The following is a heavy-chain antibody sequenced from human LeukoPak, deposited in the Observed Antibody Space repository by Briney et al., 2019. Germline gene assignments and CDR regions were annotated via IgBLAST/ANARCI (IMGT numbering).Heavy chain of an antibody. CDR1: GLTFSSYW. D-gene: IGHD5-18*01. V-gene: IGHV3-74*01. CDR3: ARADTAMVYGDYYYYYMDV. Sequence: GGSLRLSCAASGLTFSSYWMHWVRQAPGKGLVWVSRINSDGSSTSYADSVKGRFTISRDNAKNTLYLQMNSLRAEDTAVYYCARADTAMVYGDYYYYYMDVWGKGTTVTISS. CDR2: INSDGSST. J-gene: IGHJ6*03.